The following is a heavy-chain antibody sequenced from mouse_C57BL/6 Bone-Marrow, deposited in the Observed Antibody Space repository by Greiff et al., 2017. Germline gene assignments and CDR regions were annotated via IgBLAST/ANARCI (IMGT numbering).Heavy chain of an antibody. J-gene: IGHJ3*01. CDR2: IHPNSGST. Sequence: QVQLQQPGAELVKPGASVKLSCKASGYTFTSYWMHWVKQRPGQGLEWIGMIHPNSGSTNYNEKFKGKATLTVDKSSSTAYLQLSSLTSEDSAGYYCSWVVFAYWGQGTLVTVSA. CDR1: GYTFTSYW. CDR3: SWVVFAY. D-gene: IGHD1-1*02. V-gene: IGHV1-64*01.